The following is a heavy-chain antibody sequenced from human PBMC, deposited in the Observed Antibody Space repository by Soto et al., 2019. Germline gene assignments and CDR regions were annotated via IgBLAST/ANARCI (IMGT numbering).Heavy chain of an antibody. Sequence: SETLALTCTGSGGSISSGGDYGSCVRQHPGKGLEWIGYIYYSGSTYYNPSLKSRVTISVDTSKNQFSLKLSSVTAADTAVYYCARSGYSYGPNPLLYWGQGTLVTVS. CDR1: GGSISSGGDY. CDR3: ARSGYSYGPNPLLY. V-gene: IGHV4-31*03. CDR2: IYYSGST. J-gene: IGHJ4*02. D-gene: IGHD5-18*01.